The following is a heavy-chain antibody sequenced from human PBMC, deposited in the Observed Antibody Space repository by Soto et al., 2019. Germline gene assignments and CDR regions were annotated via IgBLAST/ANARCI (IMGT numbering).Heavy chain of an antibody. Sequence: TLSLRSTVSGGSVCSGCYYGSWIHQPPGTGLEWIWYIYYSGSTYYNPSLKSRVTISVDRSNNQLSLKLTSVTYADTAVYYCARGPRQLGGSYYYGMDVWGQATTGTVS. CDR1: GGSVCSGCYY. CDR3: ARGPRQLGGSYYYGMDV. D-gene: IGHD1-1*01. J-gene: IGHJ6*02. CDR2: IYYSGST. V-gene: IGHV4-31*03.